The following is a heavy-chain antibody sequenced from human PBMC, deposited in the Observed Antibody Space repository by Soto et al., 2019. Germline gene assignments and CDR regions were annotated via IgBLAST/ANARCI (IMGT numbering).Heavy chain of an antibody. D-gene: IGHD4-17*01. Sequence: QVQLVQSGAEVKKPGASVTVSCKASGYTFTSYDINCVRQATGQGLEWMGWMNPNSGNTGYAQKFQGRVTMTRNTSIRTAYMQLSSVRSEDTAVYYCARARRSSTVTTSGDYYYMDVWGKGTTVTVSS. CDR2: MNPNSGNT. V-gene: IGHV1-8*01. J-gene: IGHJ6*03. CDR1: GYTFTSYD. CDR3: ARARRSSTVTTSGDYYYMDV.